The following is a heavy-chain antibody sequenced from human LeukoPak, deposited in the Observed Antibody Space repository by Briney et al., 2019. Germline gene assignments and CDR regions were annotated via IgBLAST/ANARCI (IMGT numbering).Heavy chain of an antibody. CDR2: IDRDGGTI. J-gene: IGHJ4*02. CDR3: VGAIIEADALDS. Sequence: GSLRLSFSASGFTFSNFWMHWVRHTPGKGLVWVSRIDRDGGTITYADSVKGRFTISRDNAKNTLYLQMDSLRVEGTAVYYCVGAIIEADALDSWGQGTLVTVSS. D-gene: IGHD6-13*01. V-gene: IGHV3-74*01. CDR1: GFTFSNFW.